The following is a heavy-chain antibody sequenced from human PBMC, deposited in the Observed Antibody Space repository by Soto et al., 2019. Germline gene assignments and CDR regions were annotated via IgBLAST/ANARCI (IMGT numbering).Heavy chain of an antibody. CDR2: IYHSGST. CDR3: ARDLYCSSTSCRTMGGWFDP. Sequence: SETLSLTCAVSGYSISSGYYWGWIRQPPGKGLEWIGSIYHSGSTYYNPSLKSRVTISVDTSKNQFSLKLSSVTAADTAVYYCARDLYCSSTSCRTMGGWFDPWRQGTLVTVSS. J-gene: IGHJ5*02. CDR1: GYSISSGYY. D-gene: IGHD2-2*01. V-gene: IGHV4-38-2*02.